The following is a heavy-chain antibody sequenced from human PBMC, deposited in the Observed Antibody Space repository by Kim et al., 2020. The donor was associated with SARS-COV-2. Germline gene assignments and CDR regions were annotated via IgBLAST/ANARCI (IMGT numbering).Heavy chain of an antibody. J-gene: IGHJ3*02. D-gene: IGHD1-1*01. V-gene: IGHV3-15*01. CDR2: IKSKTDGGTT. Sequence: GGSLRLSCAASGFTFSNAWMSWVRQAPGKGLEWVGRIKSKTDGGTTDYAAPVKGRFTISRDDSKNTPYLQMNSLKTEDTAVYYCTTGVPPTTEDAFDIWDQGTMVTVSS. CDR1: GFTFSNAW. CDR3: TTGVPPTTEDAFDI.